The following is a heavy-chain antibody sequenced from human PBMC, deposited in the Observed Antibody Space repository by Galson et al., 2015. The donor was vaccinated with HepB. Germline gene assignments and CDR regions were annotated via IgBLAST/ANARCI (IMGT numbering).Heavy chain of an antibody. CDR1: GYTLTELS. CDR3: ATEKYYYDSSGYRFDY. J-gene: IGHJ4*02. D-gene: IGHD3-22*01. CDR2: LDPEDGET. Sequence: SVKVSCKVSGYTLTELSMHWVRQAPGKGLEWMGGLDPEDGETIYAQKFQGRVTMTEDTSTDTAYMELSSLRSEDTAVYYCATEKYYYDSSGYRFDYWGQGTLVTVSS. V-gene: IGHV1-24*01.